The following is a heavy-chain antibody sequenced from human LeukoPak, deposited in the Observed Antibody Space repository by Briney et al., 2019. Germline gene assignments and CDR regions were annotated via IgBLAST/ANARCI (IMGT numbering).Heavy chain of an antibody. CDR3: ARDHYGGNSDY. D-gene: IGHD4-23*01. V-gene: IGHV4-61*02. Sequence: PSQTLSLTCSVSGGSISSGRSGSYYWTWIRQPAGKGLEWIGRIYSSGSTNYNPSLKSRVTMSVDTSNNQFSLKLSSVTAADTAVYYCARDHYGGNSDYWGQGTLVTVSS. J-gene: IGHJ4*02. CDR1: GGSISSGRSGSYY. CDR2: IYSSGST.